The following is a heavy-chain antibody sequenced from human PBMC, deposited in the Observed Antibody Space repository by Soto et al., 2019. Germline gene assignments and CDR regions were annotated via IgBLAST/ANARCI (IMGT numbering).Heavy chain of an antibody. V-gene: IGHV3-11*03. CDR2: ISSSLGHT. CDR3: AANWNFGLNF. Sequence: GGSLRLSCVASGFDFSDFHISWVRQAPGKGLEWVSYISSSLGHTDYAESVKGRFTISRDNAKSSVFLEMSDLRSDDTAVYYCAANWNFGLNFWGQGTLVTVSS. D-gene: IGHD1-1*01. J-gene: IGHJ4*02. CDR1: GFDFSDFH.